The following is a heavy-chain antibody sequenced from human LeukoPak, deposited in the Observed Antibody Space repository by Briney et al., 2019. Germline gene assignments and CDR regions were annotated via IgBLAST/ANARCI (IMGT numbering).Heavy chain of an antibody. CDR3: TSYPSYYGSGSRLYYFDY. CDR2: ISGSAGST. Sequence: PGGSLRLSCAASGFTFSSYAMNWVRQAPGKGLEWVSFISGSAGSTYYADSVKGRFTISRDDSKNTLYLQMNSLKTEDTAVYYCTSYPSYYGSGSRLYYFDYWGQGTLVTVSS. J-gene: IGHJ4*02. D-gene: IGHD3-10*01. V-gene: IGHV3-23*01. CDR1: GFTFSSYA.